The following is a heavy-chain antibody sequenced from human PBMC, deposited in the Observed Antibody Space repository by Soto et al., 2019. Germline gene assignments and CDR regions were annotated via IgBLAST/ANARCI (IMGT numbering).Heavy chain of an antibody. Sequence: SETLSLTCTVSGGSISSGGYYWSWIRQHPGKGLEWIGYIYYSGSTYYNPSLKSRVTISVDTSKNQFSLKLSSVTAADTAVYYCASGTRTRYYYDSSGYSPTWGQRTLVTGSA. CDR2: IYYSGST. J-gene: IGHJ5*02. D-gene: IGHD3-22*01. V-gene: IGHV4-31*03. CDR1: GGSISSGGYY. CDR3: ASGTRTRYYYDSSGYSPT.